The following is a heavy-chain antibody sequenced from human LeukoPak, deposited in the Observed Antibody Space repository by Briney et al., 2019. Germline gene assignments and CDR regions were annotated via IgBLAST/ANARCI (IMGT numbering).Heavy chain of an antibody. CDR1: GGSFSGYY. D-gene: IGHD3-16*01. Sequence: SETLSLTCAVYGGSFSGYYWSWIRQPPGKGPEWIGEINHSGSTNYNPSLKSRVTISVDTSKNQFSLKLSSVTAADTAVYYCARGQSWGESWFDPWGQGTLVTVSS. V-gene: IGHV4-34*01. CDR2: INHSGST. CDR3: ARGQSWGESWFDP. J-gene: IGHJ5*02.